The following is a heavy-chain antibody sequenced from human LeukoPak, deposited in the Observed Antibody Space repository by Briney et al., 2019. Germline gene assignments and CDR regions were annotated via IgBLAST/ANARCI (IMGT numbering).Heavy chain of an antibody. CDR3: ALMQVATAAPYYYYYGMDV. D-gene: IGHD5-12*01. J-gene: IGHJ6*02. V-gene: IGHV1-46*01. Sequence: GASVKVSCKASGYYFIRNHIHWVRQAPGQGLEWMGIINPSGGSTSYAQKFQGRVTMTRDTSTSTVYMELSSLRSEDTAVYYCALMQVATAAPYYYYYGMDVWGQGTTVTVSS. CDR2: INPSGGST. CDR1: GYYFIRNH.